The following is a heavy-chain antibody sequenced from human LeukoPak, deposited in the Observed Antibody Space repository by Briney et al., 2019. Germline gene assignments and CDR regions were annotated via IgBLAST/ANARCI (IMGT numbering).Heavy chain of an antibody. CDR3: ARHPKFSGYVDY. V-gene: IGHV4-39*01. Sequence: SETLSLTCTVSSGSISSSSYYWGWIRQPPGKGLEWIGSIYYSGSTYYNPSLKSRVTISVDMSKNQFSLKLSSVTAADTAVYYRARHPKFSGYVDYWGQGTLVTVSS. D-gene: IGHD3-22*01. J-gene: IGHJ4*02. CDR1: SGSISSSSYY. CDR2: IYYSGST.